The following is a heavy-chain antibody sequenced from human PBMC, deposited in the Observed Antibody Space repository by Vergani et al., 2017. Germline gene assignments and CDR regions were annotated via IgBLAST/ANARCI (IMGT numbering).Heavy chain of an antibody. D-gene: IGHD1-7*01. V-gene: IGHV1-8*01. CDR2: MNPNSGNT. CDR1: GYTFTSYD. CDR3: ASSHPKELPGPNLFDP. J-gene: IGHJ5*02. Sequence: QVQLVQSGAEVKKPGASVKVSCKASGYTFTSYDINWVRQATGQGLEWMGWMNPNSGNTGYAQKFQGRVTMTRKTSISTAYMELSSLRSEDTAVYYCASSHPKELPGPNLFDPWGQGTLVTVSS.